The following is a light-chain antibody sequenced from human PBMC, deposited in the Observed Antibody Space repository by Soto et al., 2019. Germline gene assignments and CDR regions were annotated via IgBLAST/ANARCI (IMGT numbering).Light chain of an antibody. CDR2: GNS. V-gene: IGLV1-40*01. Sequence: QSVLTQPPSVSGAPGQRVTISCTGSSSNIGAGYDVHWYQQLPGTAPKLLIYGNSNRPSGVPDRFSGSKSGTSASLAITGLQDEDEADYYCQSYDSSLSGSYVVFGGGTKVTVL. CDR3: QSYDSSLSGSYVV. CDR1: SSNIGAGYD. J-gene: IGLJ2*01.